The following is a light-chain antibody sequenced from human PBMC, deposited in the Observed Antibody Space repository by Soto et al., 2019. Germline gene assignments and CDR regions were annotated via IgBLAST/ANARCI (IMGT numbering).Light chain of an antibody. J-gene: IGLJ1*01. CDR2: DVS. Sequence: QSVLTQPASVSGSHGQSSTISCTGTSSDVGAYNYVSWYQQNPGKAPKLMIFDVSNRPSGVSNRFSGSKSGNTASLTISGLQAEDEADYYCTSYTSSSTYVFGTGTKVTVL. CDR3: TSYTSSSTYV. V-gene: IGLV2-14*01. CDR1: SSDVGAYNY.